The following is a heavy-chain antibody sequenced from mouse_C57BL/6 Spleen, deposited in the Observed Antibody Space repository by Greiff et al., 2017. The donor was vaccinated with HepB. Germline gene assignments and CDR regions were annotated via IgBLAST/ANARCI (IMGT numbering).Heavy chain of an antibody. CDR1: GFSFTSYG. Sequence: VQGVESGPGLVQPSQCLSITCTVSGFSFTSYGVHWVRQSPGKGLEWLGVIWSGGSTDYNAAFISRLTISKDNSKSQVFFKMNSLQADDTAIYYCARRYGSPYYFDDWGQGTTLTVSS. CDR3: ARRYGSPYYFDD. V-gene: IGHV2-2*01. D-gene: IGHD1-1*01. CDR2: IWSGGST. J-gene: IGHJ2*01.